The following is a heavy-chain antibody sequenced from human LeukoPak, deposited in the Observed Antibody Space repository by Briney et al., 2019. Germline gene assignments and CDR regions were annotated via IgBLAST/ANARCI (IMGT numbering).Heavy chain of an antibody. J-gene: IGHJ4*02. CDR3: AKDKGRYCSGGSCYPFDY. D-gene: IGHD2-15*01. V-gene: IGHV3-23*01. CDR2: ISGSASST. CDR1: GFTFSNYA. Sequence: GGSLRLSCAASGFTFSNYAMSWVRQAPGKGLEWVSAISGSASSTYYADSVKGRFTISRDNSKNTLYLQMNSLRAEDTAVYYCAKDKGRYCSGGSCYPFDYWGQGTLVTVSS.